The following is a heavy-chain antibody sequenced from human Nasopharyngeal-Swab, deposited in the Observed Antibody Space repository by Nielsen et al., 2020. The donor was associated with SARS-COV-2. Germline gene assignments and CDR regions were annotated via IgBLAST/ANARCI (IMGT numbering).Heavy chain of an antibody. CDR1: GFTFSSYA. V-gene: IGHV3-64D*06. Sequence: GESLKISCPASGFTFSSYAMHWVRQAPGKGLEYVSAISSNGGSTYYADSVKGRFTISRDNSKNTLYLQMSSLRAEDTAVYYCVKDLSIAVAGLYYYYYMDVWGKGTTVTVSS. J-gene: IGHJ6*03. CDR3: VKDLSIAVAGLYYYYYMDV. CDR2: ISSNGGST. D-gene: IGHD6-19*01.